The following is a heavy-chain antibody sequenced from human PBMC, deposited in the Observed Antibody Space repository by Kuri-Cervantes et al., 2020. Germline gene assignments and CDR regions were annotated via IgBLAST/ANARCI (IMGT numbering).Heavy chain of an antibody. Sequence: GGSLRLSCAASGFTFSSYGMHWVRQAPGKGLEWVAVISYDGSNKYYADSVKGRFTISRGNSKNTLYLQMNSLRAEDTAVYYCAKAYSGRRSIAAAFDYWGQGTLVTVSS. V-gene: IGHV3-30*18. J-gene: IGHJ4*02. CDR1: GFTFSSYG. D-gene: IGHD6-13*01. CDR2: ISYDGSNK. CDR3: AKAYSGRRSIAAAFDY.